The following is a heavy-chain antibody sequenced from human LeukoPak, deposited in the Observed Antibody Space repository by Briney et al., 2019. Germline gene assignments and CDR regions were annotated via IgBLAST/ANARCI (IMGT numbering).Heavy chain of an antibody. Sequence: LWASVKVSCKASGNTFTDYFIHWVRQAPGQGLEWMGWISPKNGATKYAQSFQGRVTMTRDTSKNTVYMELRSLRSDDTAVYYCTRDEAVYNSGWKQTNWFDPWGQGTLVTVSS. V-gene: IGHV1-2*02. D-gene: IGHD6-19*01. J-gene: IGHJ5*02. CDR1: GNTFTDYF. CDR2: ISPKNGAT. CDR3: TRDEAVYNSGWKQTNWFDP.